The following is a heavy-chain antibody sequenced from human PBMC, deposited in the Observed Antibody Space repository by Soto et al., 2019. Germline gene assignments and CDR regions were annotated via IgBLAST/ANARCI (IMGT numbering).Heavy chain of an antibody. J-gene: IGHJ5*02. CDR1: GGTFSSYA. V-gene: IGHV1-69*01. Sequence: VQLVQSGAEVKKPGSSVKVSCKASGGTFSSYAISWVRQAPGQGLEWMGGIIPIFGTANYAQKFQGRVTITADESTSTDYMELSRLRSEDTAVYYCASLLELGYHHYTPDPWGQGTLVTVSS. D-gene: IGHD1-7*01. CDR2: IIPIFGTA. CDR3: ASLLELGYHHYTPDP.